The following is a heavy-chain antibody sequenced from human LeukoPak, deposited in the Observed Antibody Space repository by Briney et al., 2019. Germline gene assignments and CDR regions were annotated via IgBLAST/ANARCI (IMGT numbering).Heavy chain of an antibody. CDR2: ISSSSSYI. Sequence: GGSLRLSCAASGFTFSSYAMSWVRQAPGKGLEWVSSISSSSSYIYYADSVKGRFTISRDNAKNSLYLQMNSLRADDTAVYYCARGPYYYDSSGYYYEPTVYWGQGTLVTVSS. CDR1: GFTFSSYA. CDR3: ARGPYYYDSSGYYYEPTVY. J-gene: IGHJ4*02. V-gene: IGHV3-21*04. D-gene: IGHD3-22*01.